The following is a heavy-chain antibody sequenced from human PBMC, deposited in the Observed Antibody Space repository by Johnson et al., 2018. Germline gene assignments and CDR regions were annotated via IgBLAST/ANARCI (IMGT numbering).Heavy chain of an antibody. Sequence: VQLVESGGGLVKPGGSLRLSCAASGFTFSSYSMNWVRQAPGKGLEWVSSISSSSSYIYYADSVKGRFTISRDNAKNSLYLQMNSLRAEDTAVYYCARDLYDRLYGYYYGMDGWGQGTTVTVSS. CDR1: GFTFSSYS. J-gene: IGHJ6*02. CDR2: ISSSSSYI. V-gene: IGHV3-21*01. D-gene: IGHD2-8*01. CDR3: ARDLYDRLYGYYYGMDG.